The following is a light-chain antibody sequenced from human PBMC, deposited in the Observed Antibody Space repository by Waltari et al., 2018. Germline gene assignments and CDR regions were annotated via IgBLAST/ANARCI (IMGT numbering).Light chain of an antibody. V-gene: IGKV2-30*01. Sequence: DVVMTQSPLSLPVTLGQPASISCRSSQSLVYSDGDTYLNWFQQRPGQSPRRLIYKVSTRDSGVPGRFSGSDSGTDFTLKISRVEAEDVGLYYCMQGTHWPYTFGQGTRLEIK. CDR2: KVS. CDR1: QSLVYSDGDTY. CDR3: MQGTHWPYT. J-gene: IGKJ2*01.